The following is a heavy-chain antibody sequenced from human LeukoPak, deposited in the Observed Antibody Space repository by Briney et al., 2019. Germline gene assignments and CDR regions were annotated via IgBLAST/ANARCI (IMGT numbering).Heavy chain of an antibody. J-gene: IGHJ4*02. CDR2: INPGGGTT. V-gene: IGHV1-46*01. CDR1: GYTFTNYY. CDR3: ARSVGATKIPVRFDY. D-gene: IGHD1-26*01. Sequence: VALVKVSCKASGYTFTNYYLHWVRQAPGQGLEWMGMINPGGGTTTYAQKFQGRVTMTRDTSTSTVYMELSALRSEDRAVFYCARSVGATKIPVRFDYWGQGTLVTVS.